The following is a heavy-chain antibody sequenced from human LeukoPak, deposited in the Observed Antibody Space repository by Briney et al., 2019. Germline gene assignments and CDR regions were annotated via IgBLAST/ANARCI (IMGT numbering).Heavy chain of an antibody. V-gene: IGHV3-21*01. J-gene: IGHJ4*02. CDR2: ISSTSRFI. D-gene: IGHD6-13*01. CDR3: ARVAGLGWGPITADGTAYLDS. CDR1: GFTFSDYT. Sequence: GGSLRLSCAASGFTFSDYTITWVRQSPGKGLEWVSSISSTSRFIYHADSVKGRFSISRDNAKNSLSLQMNTLRAEDTAVYYCARVAGLGWGPITADGTAYLDSWGQGTLVTVSS.